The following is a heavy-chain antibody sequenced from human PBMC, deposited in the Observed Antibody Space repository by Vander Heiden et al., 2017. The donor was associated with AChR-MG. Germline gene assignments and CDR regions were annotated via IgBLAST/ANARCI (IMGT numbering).Heavy chain of an antibody. CDR3: AHIMITYWGVPRTDAFDF. D-gene: IGHD3-16*01. V-gene: IGHV2-5*02. CDR2: IYWDHTM. Sequence: QITLQESGPTPVTPTQTPTLTCTFSGLSLLTSRVGVGWIRQPPEEALEWLALIYWDHTMYYKPSLTSRLTVTEDTSKNQVVLTMTNMDPVETAPYYCAHIMITYWGVPRTDAFDFWGQGPMVTISS. CDR1: GLSLLTSRVG. J-gene: IGHJ3*01.